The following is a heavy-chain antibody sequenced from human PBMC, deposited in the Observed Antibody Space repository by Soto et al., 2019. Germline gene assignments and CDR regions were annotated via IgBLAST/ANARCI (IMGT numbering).Heavy chain of an antibody. CDR3: ARMRFGEVPXWFDP. J-gene: IGHJ5*02. CDR1: GGFVSSASYF. CDR2: VYYTGTT. Sequence: ETLSLTCTVSGGFVSSASYFWSWIRQPPGKEMEFIAYVYYTGTTKYSPSLKSRASISLDTSKNQFSLNLSSVTTADTAIYYCARMRFGEVPXWFDPWGQGILVTVSS. V-gene: IGHV4-61*01. D-gene: IGHD3-3*01.